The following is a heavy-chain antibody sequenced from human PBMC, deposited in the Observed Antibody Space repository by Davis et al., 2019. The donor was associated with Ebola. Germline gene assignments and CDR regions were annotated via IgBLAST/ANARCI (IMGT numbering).Heavy chain of an antibody. V-gene: IGHV4-34*01. CDR1: GASFSDYL. Sequence: MPSETLSLTCAVYGASFSDYLWSWIRQSPGKGLEWIGKISHGGVSEYNPSLKSRATISVDTSKNQFSLKMSSLSAADAAVYYCARTAKTSVSASGLGYTYFDPWSQGTLVTVSS. J-gene: IGHJ5*02. D-gene: IGHD5-18*01. CDR2: ISHGGVS. CDR3: ARTAKTSVSASGLGYTYFDP.